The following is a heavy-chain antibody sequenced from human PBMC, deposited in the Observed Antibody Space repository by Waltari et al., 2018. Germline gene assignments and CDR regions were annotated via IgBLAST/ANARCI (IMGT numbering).Heavy chain of an antibody. CDR3: AKGPYYGSAIGMDV. CDR1: GFTFSHFG. CDR2: FRGTGGST. V-gene: IGHV3-23*01. J-gene: IGHJ6*02. D-gene: IGHD3-10*01. Sequence: EAQLLESGGGLVQPGGSLRLSCAASGFTFSHFGRSWVRQAPGKGLEWVSGFRGTGGSTSYADSVKGRFTISRDNSKNTLHLQMNSLRAEDSAVYYCAKGPYYGSAIGMDVWGQGTTVAVSS.